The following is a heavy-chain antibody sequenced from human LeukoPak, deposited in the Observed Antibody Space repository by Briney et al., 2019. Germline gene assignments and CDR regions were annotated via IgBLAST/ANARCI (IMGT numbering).Heavy chain of an antibody. J-gene: IGHJ4*02. V-gene: IGHV3-7*01. CDR3: AKAGNGFHY. CDR1: GFTFRTNW. Sequence: GGSLRLSCAASGFTFRTNWMSWVRQAPGKGLEWVANIKQDGSEKNYVDSVKGRFTISRDNAKSSLYLQMNSLRVEDTALYYCAKAGNGFHYWGQGALVTVSS. CDR2: IKQDGSEK. D-gene: IGHD2-8*01.